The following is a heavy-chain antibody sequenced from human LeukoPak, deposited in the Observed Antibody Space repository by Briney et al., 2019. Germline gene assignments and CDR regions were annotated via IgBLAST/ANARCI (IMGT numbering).Heavy chain of an antibody. V-gene: IGHV5-51*01. J-gene: IGHJ2*01. CDR2: IYPGDSDT. D-gene: IGHD6-6*01. CDR1: GYSFTTYW. CDR3: ARPHEQLVRDSCFDL. Sequence: PGESLKISCKGSGYSFTTYWILWVRQMPGKGLEWMGIIYPGDSDTRYSPSFQGQVTISADKSINTAYLQWSSLKASDTAMYYCARPHEQLVRDSCFDLWGRGTLVTVSS.